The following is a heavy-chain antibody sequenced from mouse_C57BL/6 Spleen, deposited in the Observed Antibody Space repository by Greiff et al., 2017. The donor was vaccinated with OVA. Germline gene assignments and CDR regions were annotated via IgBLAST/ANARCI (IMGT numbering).Heavy chain of an antibody. V-gene: IGHV1-18*01. CDR3: ARSKGITTVVFDY. J-gene: IGHJ2*01. CDR1: GYTFTDYN. Sequence: EVQLQQSGPELVKPGASVKIPCKASGYTFTDYNMDWVKQSHGKSLEWIGDINPNNGGTIYNQKFKGKATLTVDKSSSTAYMELRSLTSEDTAVYYGARSKGITTVVFDYWGQGTTLTVSS. CDR2: INPNNGGT. D-gene: IGHD1-1*01.